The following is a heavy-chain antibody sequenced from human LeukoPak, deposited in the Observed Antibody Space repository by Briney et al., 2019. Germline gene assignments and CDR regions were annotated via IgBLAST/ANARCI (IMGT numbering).Heavy chain of an antibody. CDR3: ARDGYQYYYDSSGYSFDY. V-gene: IGHV1-18*01. CDR2: ISAYNVNT. Sequence: ASVKASCKASGYTFTSYGISWVRQAPGQGLEWMGWISAYNVNTNYAQKLQGRVTMTTDTSTSTAYMELRSLRSDDTAVYYCARDGYQYYYDSSGYSFDYWGQGTLVTVSS. D-gene: IGHD3-22*01. J-gene: IGHJ4*02. CDR1: GYTFTSYG.